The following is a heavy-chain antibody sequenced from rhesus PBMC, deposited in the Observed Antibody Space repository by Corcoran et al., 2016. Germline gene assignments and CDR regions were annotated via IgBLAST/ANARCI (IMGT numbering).Heavy chain of an antibody. CDR1: GGPFNTYW. V-gene: IGHV4-80*01. CDR3: ARSVAGLDF. J-gene: IGHJ4*01. CDR2: INGNSGST. D-gene: IGHD4-29*01. Sequence: QVQLQESGPGLVRPSETLSLTCAVSGGPFNTYWWSWILQPPGKGLEWIGEINGNSGSTNYNPSLKSRVTISKGASETQFSLKLISVTAADTAVYSCARSVAGLDFWGQGLLVTVSS.